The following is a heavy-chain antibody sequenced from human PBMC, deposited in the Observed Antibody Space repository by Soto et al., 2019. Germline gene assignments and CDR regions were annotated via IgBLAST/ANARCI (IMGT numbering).Heavy chain of an antibody. J-gene: IGHJ4*02. CDR1: GGTFSSYR. CDR3: VRDSGAKLSSS. Sequence: QVQLVQSGAEVKKPGSSEKVSCKASGGTFSSYRINWVRQAPGQGLEWVGGIVPIYRTADYAQKFQGRVTITADESARTSYMELRSLKSQDTAVYYCVRDSGAKLSSSWGQGTLVTVSS. D-gene: IGHD6-13*01. CDR2: IVPIYRTA. V-gene: IGHV1-69*01.